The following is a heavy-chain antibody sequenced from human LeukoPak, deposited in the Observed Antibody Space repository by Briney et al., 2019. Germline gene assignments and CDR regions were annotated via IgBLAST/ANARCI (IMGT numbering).Heavy chain of an antibody. CDR2: IYYSGST. D-gene: IGHD3-22*01. Sequence: PSETLSLTCTVSGGSISSSSYYWGWIRQPPGKGLEWIGSIYYSGSTYYNPSLKSRVTISVDTSKNQFSLKLSSVTAADTAVYYCARHVEYYYDSSAASWFDPWGQGTLVTVSS. CDR3: ARHVEYYYDSSAASWFDP. V-gene: IGHV4-39*01. CDR1: GGSISSSSYY. J-gene: IGHJ5*02.